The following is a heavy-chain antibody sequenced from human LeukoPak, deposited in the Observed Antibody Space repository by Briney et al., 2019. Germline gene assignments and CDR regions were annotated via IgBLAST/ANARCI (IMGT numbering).Heavy chain of an antibody. CDR3: AKYIKTAYYYGSGSYRDYFDY. CDR1: GFTFSSYE. Sequence: GGSLRLSCAASGFTFSSYEMNWVRQAPGKGLEWVSYISSSGSTIYYADSVKGRFTISRDNAKNSLYLQMNSLRAEDTAVYYCAKYIKTAYYYGSGSYRDYFDYWGQGTLVTVSS. J-gene: IGHJ4*02. V-gene: IGHV3-48*03. CDR2: ISSSGSTI. D-gene: IGHD3-10*01.